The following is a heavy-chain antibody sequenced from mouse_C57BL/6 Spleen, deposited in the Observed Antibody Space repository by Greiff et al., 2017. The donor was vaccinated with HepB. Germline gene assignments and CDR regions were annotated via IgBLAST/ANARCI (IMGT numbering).Heavy chain of an antibody. J-gene: IGHJ3*01. CDR2: INYDGSST. CDR3: AREGYYVGWFAY. V-gene: IGHV5-16*01. Sequence: EVKLVESEGGLVQPGSSMKLSCTASGFTFSDYYMAWVRQVPEKGLEWVANINYDGSSTYYLDSLKSRFIISRDNAKNILYLQMSSLKSEDTATYYCAREGYYVGWFAYWGQRTLVTVSA. CDR1: GFTFSDYY. D-gene: IGHD2-3*01.